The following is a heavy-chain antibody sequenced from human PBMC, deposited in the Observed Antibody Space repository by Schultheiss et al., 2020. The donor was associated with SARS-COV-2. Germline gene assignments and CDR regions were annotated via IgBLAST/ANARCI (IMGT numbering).Heavy chain of an antibody. D-gene: IGHD6-13*01. J-gene: IGHJ4*02. V-gene: IGHV3-7*04. CDR3: ARGWYSSSWFDY. Sequence: GESLKISCAASGFTFSDYYMSWIRQAPGKGLEWVANIKQDGSEKYYADSVKGRFTISRDNSKNTLYVQMNSLRAEDTAVYYCARGWYSSSWFDYWGQGTLVTVSS. CDR2: IKQDGSEK. CDR1: GFTFSDYY.